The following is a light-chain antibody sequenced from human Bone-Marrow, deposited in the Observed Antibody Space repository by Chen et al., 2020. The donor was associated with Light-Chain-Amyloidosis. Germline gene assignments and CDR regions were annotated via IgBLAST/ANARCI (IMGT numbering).Light chain of an antibody. CDR1: SSDIGSYNY. J-gene: IGLJ2*01. CDR2: DLR. CDR3: SSLTRTSTHVI. Sequence: QPALTQPASVSGSPGQSITIYCSGSSSDIGSYNYITWYQKHPGKVHRLIIFDLRSRPSGVSNRFSGAKSGTTASLTISGLQTDAEAVYYCSSLTRTSTHVIFGGGTKLTVL. V-gene: IGLV2-14*03.